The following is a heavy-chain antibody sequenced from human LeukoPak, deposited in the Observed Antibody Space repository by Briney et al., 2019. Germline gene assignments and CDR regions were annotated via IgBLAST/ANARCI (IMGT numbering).Heavy chain of an antibody. CDR3: ARRTGPNWFDP. CDR1: GYTFTSYG. CDR2: INTNTGNP. J-gene: IGHJ5*02. Sequence: ASVKVSCKASGYTFTSYGISWVRQAPGQGLEWMGWINTNTGNPTYAQGFTGRFVFSLDTSVSTAYLQISSLKAEDTAVYYCARRTGPNWFDPWGQGTLVTVSS. V-gene: IGHV7-4-1*02.